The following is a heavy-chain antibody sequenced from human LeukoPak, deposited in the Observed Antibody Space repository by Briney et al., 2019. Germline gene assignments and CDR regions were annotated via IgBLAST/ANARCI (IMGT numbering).Heavy chain of an antibody. J-gene: IGHJ4*02. CDR2: ISPDGSQT. CDR1: GFSLSNYW. CDR3: AKDHITFGGVIAFPGVY. D-gene: IGHD3-16*02. Sequence: GGSLRLSCAASGFSLSNYWMHWVRQAPGKGLMWVSQISPDGSQTFYADSVKGRFTISRDNSKNTLYLQMNSLRAEDTAVYYCAKDHITFGGVIAFPGVYWGQGTLVTVSS. V-gene: IGHV3-74*01.